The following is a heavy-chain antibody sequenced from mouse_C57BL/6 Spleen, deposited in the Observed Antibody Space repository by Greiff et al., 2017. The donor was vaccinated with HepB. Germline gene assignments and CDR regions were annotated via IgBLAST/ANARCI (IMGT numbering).Heavy chain of an antibody. Sequence: VQLQQPGAELVKPGASVKLSCKASGYTFTSYWMHWVKQRPGQGLEWIGMIHPNSGSTNYNEKFKSKATLTVDKSSSTAYMQLSSLTSEDSAVYYCARSELLSYYFDYWGQGTTLTVSS. CDR1: GYTFTSYW. J-gene: IGHJ2*01. CDR2: IHPNSGST. D-gene: IGHD1-1*01. V-gene: IGHV1-64*01. CDR3: ARSELLSYYFDY.